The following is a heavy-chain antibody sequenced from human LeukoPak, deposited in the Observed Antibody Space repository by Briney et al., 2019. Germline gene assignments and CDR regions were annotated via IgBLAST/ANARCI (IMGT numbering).Heavy chain of an antibody. Sequence: GASVKVSCKASGYTFTSYGISWVRQAPGQGLEWMGWISAYNGNTNYAQKLQGRVTMTTDTSTSTAYMELRSLRSDDTAVYYCARDSSGRFLEWLSPTIWGQGTLVTVSS. CDR3: ARDSSGRFLEWLSPTI. D-gene: IGHD3-3*01. CDR1: GYTFTSYG. J-gene: IGHJ4*02. V-gene: IGHV1-18*01. CDR2: ISAYNGNT.